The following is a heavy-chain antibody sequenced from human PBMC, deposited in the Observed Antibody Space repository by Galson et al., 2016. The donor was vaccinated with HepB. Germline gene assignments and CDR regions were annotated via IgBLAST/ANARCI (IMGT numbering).Heavy chain of an antibody. CDR2: IKQDGSEK. J-gene: IGHJ6*02. CDR3: ARGRGVDV. CDR1: GFTFRSYW. V-gene: IGHV3-7*03. Sequence: SLRLSCAVSGFTFRSYWMSWVRQAPGRGLEWVANIKQDGSEKYYVDSVKGRLTISRDNAKNSLYLQMNSLRGEDTAVYYCARGRGVDVWGQGTTVTVSS.